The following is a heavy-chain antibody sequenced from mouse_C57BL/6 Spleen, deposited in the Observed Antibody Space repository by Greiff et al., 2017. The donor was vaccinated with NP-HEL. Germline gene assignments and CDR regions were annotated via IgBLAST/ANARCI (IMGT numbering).Heavy chain of an antibody. J-gene: IGHJ2*01. CDR3: ARSLYGYDVGFDY. CDR2: IYPGDGDT. V-gene: IGHV1-82*01. Sequence: QVQLQQSGPELVKPGASVKISCKASGYAFSSSWMNWVKQRPGKGLEWIGRIYPGDGDTNYNGKFTGKATLTADKSSSTAYMQLSSLTSEDSAVYFCARSLYGYDVGFDYWGQGTTLTVSS. D-gene: IGHD2-2*01. CDR1: GYAFSSSW.